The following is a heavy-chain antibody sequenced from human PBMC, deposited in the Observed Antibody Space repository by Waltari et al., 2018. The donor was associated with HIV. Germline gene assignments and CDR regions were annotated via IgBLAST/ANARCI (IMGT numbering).Heavy chain of an antibody. Sequence: QVQLQESGPGLVKPSETLSLSCTVSGGSLSTTHWSWIRQPAGKGLEWIGRINTSGSTNYNPSLKSRVTMSVDTSKNQFSLKLSSVTAADTAVYYCAREDRWAHGMDVWGQGTTVTVSS. CDR3: AREDRWAHGMDV. D-gene: IGHD1-26*01. CDR2: INTSGST. V-gene: IGHV4-4*07. J-gene: IGHJ6*02. CDR1: GGSLSTTH.